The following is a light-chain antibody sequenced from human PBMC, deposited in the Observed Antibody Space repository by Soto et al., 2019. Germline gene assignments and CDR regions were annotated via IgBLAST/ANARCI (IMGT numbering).Light chain of an antibody. CDR2: GAS. CDR3: QQYGSSPRT. V-gene: IGKV3D-15*02. Sequence: EIMMTQSPATLSVSPGERVTLSCRASQSVSSNLAWYQQKPGQAPRLLIYGASTRATGIPARFSGSGSGTEFTLTISRLDPEDFAVYFCQQYGSSPRTFGQGTNVDIK. J-gene: IGKJ1*01. CDR1: QSVSSN.